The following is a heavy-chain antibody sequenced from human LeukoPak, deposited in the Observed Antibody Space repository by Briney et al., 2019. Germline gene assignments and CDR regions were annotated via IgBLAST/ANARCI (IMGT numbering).Heavy chain of an antibody. J-gene: IGHJ3*02. CDR3: ARRRWRYYDILTGYQNDAFDI. Sequence: PGGSLRLSCSASGFTFTDYYMSWIRQAPGKGLEWVSYISPSGTVIYYGDSVKGRFTISRDNAKKSLYLQMNSLRAEDTAVYYCARRRWRYYDILTGYQNDAFDIWGQGTMVTVSS. CDR1: GFTFTDYY. D-gene: IGHD3-9*01. CDR2: ISPSGTVI. V-gene: IGHV3-11*01.